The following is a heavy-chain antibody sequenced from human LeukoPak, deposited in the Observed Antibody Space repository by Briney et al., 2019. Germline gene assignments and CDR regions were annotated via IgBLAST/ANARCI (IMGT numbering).Heavy chain of an antibody. Sequence: GGSLRLSCAASGFTFSSYWMSRVRQAPGKGLEWVANIKQDGSEKYYVDSVKGRFTISRDNAKNSLYLQMNSLRAEDTAVYYCAREAQTYYYDSSGSTDYWGQGTLVTVSS. CDR1: GFTFSSYW. CDR3: AREAQTYYYDSSGSTDY. CDR2: IKQDGSEK. J-gene: IGHJ4*02. V-gene: IGHV3-7*01. D-gene: IGHD3-22*01.